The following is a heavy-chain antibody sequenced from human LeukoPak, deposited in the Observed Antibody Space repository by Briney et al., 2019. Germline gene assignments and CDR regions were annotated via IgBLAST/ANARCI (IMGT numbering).Heavy chain of an antibody. CDR3: AKGKNTGSYLSHVDY. Sequence: GGSLRLSCAASGFTFDDYTMHWVRQAPGKGLEWVSLITWDGGSTYYADSVKGRFTISRDNSKNSLYLQMNSLRTEDTALYYCAKGKNTGSYLSHVDYWGQGTLVTVSS. CDR1: GFTFDDYT. CDR2: ITWDGGST. V-gene: IGHV3-43*01. J-gene: IGHJ4*02. D-gene: IGHD3-10*01.